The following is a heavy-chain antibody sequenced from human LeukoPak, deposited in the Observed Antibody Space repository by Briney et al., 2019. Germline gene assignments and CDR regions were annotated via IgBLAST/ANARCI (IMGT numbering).Heavy chain of an antibody. D-gene: IGHD6-13*01. Sequence: PGGSLRLSCAASGFTFSSYAMSWVRQAPGKGLEWVSAISGSGGSTYYADSVKGRFTISRDNSKNTLYLQMNSLRAEDTAVYYCAKDMDSSSWPFLPFDYWGQGTLVTVSS. J-gene: IGHJ4*02. CDR3: AKDMDSSSWPFLPFDY. CDR2: ISGSGGST. V-gene: IGHV3-23*01. CDR1: GFTFSSYA.